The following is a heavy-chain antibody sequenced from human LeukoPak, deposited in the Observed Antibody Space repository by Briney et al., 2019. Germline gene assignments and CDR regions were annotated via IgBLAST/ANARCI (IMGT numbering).Heavy chain of an antibody. CDR3: ANTPAWAVAVKGYFDY. J-gene: IGHJ4*02. Sequence: PGGSLRLSCAASGFTFSSYAMSWVRQAPGKGLEWVSAISGSGGSTYYADSVRGRFTISRDNSKNTLYLQMNSLRAEDTAVYYCANTPAWAVAVKGYFDYWGQGTLVTVSS. CDR2: ISGSGGST. D-gene: IGHD6-19*01. V-gene: IGHV3-23*01. CDR1: GFTFSSYA.